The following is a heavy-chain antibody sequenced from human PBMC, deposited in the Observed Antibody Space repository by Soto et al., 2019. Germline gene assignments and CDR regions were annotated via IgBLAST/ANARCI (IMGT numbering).Heavy chain of an antibody. V-gene: IGHV3-7*01. CDR1: GFTFSNSW. CDR2: LNQGANEK. Sequence: PGGSLRLSCAASGFTFSNSWMSWVCQAPGKGLEWVANLNQGANEKNYVDSVKGRFAVSRDNAKSTLYLQMDSLSADDTAVYYCARDPGWGALDYWGRGTLVTVSS. D-gene: IGHD7-27*01. J-gene: IGHJ4*02. CDR3: ARDPGWGALDY.